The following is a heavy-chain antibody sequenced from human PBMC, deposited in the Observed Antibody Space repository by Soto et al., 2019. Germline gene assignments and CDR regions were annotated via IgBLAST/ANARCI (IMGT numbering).Heavy chain of an antibody. CDR3: ARGSYYVGPRFDY. CDR1: GGSISSGDYY. D-gene: IGHD1-26*01. Sequence: QVQLQESGPGQVKPSQTLSLTCTVSGGSISSGDYYWSWIRQPPGKGLEWIGYIYYSGNTYYNPSLKSRVTISVHTSKNHVSLKLSSVTAADTAVYYCARGSYYVGPRFDYWGQGTLVTVSS. V-gene: IGHV4-30-4*01. CDR2: IYYSGNT. J-gene: IGHJ4*02.